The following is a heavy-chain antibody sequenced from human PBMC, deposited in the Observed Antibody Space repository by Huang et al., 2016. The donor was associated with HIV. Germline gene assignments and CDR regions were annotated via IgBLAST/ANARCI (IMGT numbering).Heavy chain of an antibody. Sequence: QVQLVQSGAEVKKPGSSVKVSCKASGGTFSSYAISWVRQAPGQGLEWMGGIIPIFGTASDAQNVQGRVTMTADESTSTAYMELSSLRSEDTAVYYCARVHGDYVYFDYWGQGTLVTVSS. V-gene: IGHV1-69*13. D-gene: IGHD4-17*01. CDR1: GGTFSSYA. CDR3: ARVHGDYVYFDY. J-gene: IGHJ4*02. CDR2: IIPIFGTA.